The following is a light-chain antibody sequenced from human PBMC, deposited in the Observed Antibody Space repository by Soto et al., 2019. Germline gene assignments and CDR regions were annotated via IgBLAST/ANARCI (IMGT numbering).Light chain of an antibody. V-gene: IGLV4-60*02. CDR2: LEGSGSY. CDR1: SGHSSYI. Sequence: QLVLTQSSSASASLGSSVKLTCTLSSGHSSYIIVWHQQKPGKAPRYLMKLEGSGSYNKGSGVPDRFSGSSSGADRYLTISNLQFEDEADYYCETWDSNTRVFGGGTKVTVL. CDR3: ETWDSNTRV. J-gene: IGLJ2*01.